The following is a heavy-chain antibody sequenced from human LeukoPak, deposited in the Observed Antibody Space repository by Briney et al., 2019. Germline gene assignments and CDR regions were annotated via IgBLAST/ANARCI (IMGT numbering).Heavy chain of an antibody. J-gene: IGHJ4*02. V-gene: IGHV1-46*01. CDR1: GYTFTSYD. Sequence: ASVKVSCKASGYTFTSYDINWVRQATGQGLEWMGIINPSGGSTSYAQKFQGRVTMTRDTSTSTVYMELSSLRSEDTAVYYCARDGGQKDSSGWYGLLSYWGQGTLVTVSS. CDR3: ARDGGQKDSSGWYGLLSY. CDR2: INPSGGST. D-gene: IGHD6-19*01.